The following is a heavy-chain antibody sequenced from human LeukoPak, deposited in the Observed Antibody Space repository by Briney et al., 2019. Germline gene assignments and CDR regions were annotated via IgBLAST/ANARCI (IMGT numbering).Heavy chain of an antibody. CDR3: ARPHKEINYGSGSSNWFDP. CDR2: KSYDGSNK. V-gene: IGHV3-30-3*01. J-gene: IGHJ5*02. D-gene: IGHD3-10*01. Sequence: GGSLRLSCAASGFTFCSYAMHWVREAPGKGVEWVAVKSYDGSNKYYADSVKGRFTISRDNSKSTLYLQMNSLRAEDTAVYYCARPHKEINYGSGSSNWFDPWGQGTLVTVSS. CDR1: GFTFCSYA.